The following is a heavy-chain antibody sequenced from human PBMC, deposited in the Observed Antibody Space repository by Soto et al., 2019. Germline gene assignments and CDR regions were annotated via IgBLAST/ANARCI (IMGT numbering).Heavy chain of an antibody. CDR3: ARGGSPVRSYYCGMDV. D-gene: IGHD3-10*01. J-gene: IGHJ6*02. V-gene: IGHV3-11*06. CDR1: GFTFIEYY. CDR2: ISSSSSYT. Sequence: GGSLRLSCAASGFTFIEYYMSWIRQAPGKGLEWVSYISSSSSYTNYADSVKGRFTISRDNAKNSLYLQMNSLRAEDTAVYYCARGGSPVRSYYCGMDVWGQGTTVTVSS.